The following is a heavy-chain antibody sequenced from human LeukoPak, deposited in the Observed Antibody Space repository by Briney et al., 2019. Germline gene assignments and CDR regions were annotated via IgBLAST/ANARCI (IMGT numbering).Heavy chain of an antibody. Sequence: PSETLSLTCTVSGGSISSYYWSWIRQPAGKGLEWIGRIYTSGSTNYNPSLKSRVTMSVDTSKNQFSLKLSSVTAADTAVYYCARDSGDSSGYYYYYYYMDVWGKGTTVTVSS. CDR1: GGSISSYY. CDR3: ARDSGDSSGYYYYYYYMDV. CDR2: IYTSGST. V-gene: IGHV4-4*07. J-gene: IGHJ6*03. D-gene: IGHD3-22*01.